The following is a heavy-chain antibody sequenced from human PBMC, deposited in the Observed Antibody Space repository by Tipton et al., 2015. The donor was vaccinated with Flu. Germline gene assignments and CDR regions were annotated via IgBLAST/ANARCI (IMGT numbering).Heavy chain of an antibody. CDR2: INHSGST. V-gene: IGHV4-34*01. D-gene: IGHD3/OR15-3a*01. CDR3: ARLKLFALVNHSYYYGLDV. J-gene: IGHJ6*02. CDR1: GGSFSGYY. Sequence: LRLSCAVYGGSFSGYYWSWIRQPPGKGLEWIGEINHSGSTNYNPSLKSRVTISVDTSKNQFSLQLKSVTASDTAVYYCARLKLFALVNHSYYYGLDVWGQGTTVTVS.